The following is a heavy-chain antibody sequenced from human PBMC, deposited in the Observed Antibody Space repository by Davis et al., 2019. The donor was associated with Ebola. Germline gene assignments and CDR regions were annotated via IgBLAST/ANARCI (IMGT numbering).Heavy chain of an antibody. Sequence: ASVKVSCKASGYTFTGYYMHWVRQAPGQGLEWMGWINPNSGGTNYAQKFQGWVTMTRDTSISTAYMELSRLRSDDTAVYYCARDRWLPYYYYYGMDVWGQGTTVTVSS. V-gene: IGHV1-2*04. CDR1: GYTFTGYY. CDR2: INPNSGGT. J-gene: IGHJ6*02. D-gene: IGHD6-19*01. CDR3: ARDRWLPYYYYYGMDV.